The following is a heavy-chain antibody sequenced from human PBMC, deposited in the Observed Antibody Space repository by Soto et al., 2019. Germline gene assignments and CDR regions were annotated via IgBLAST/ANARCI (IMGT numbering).Heavy chain of an antibody. V-gene: IGHV4-30-2*01. J-gene: IGHJ5*02. D-gene: IGHD1-20*01. CDR1: GGSISSGGYS. CDR3: ARAGIAFDP. CDR2: IYHSGST. Sequence: QLQLQESCSGLVKPSQTLSLTCAVSGGSISSGGYSWSWIRQPPGKGLEWIGYIYHSGSTYYNPSLKSRVTISVDRSKNQFSLKLSSVTAADTAVYYCARAGIAFDPWGQGTLVTVSS.